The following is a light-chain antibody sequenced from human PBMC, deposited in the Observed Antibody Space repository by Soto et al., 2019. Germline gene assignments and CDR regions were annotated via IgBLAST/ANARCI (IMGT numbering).Light chain of an antibody. Sequence: DMEMTQSPSSLSASVGDRVTITCRARQSISNYLNWYQHKPGKVPKLLIYAASSLQSGVPTRFSGAGSGTHFTLSINSLQPEDFATYYCQQSYGTPLTFGGLTKIEIK. V-gene: IGKV1-39*01. CDR3: QQSYGTPLT. CDR2: AAS. CDR1: QSISNY. J-gene: IGKJ4*01.